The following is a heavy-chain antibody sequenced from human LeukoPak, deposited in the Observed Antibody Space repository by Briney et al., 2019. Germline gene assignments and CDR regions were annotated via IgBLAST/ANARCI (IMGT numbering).Heavy chain of an antibody. CDR1: GFTFTNAW. J-gene: IGHJ4*02. CDR2: MKSKRDGGAT. D-gene: IGHD3-16*02. V-gene: IGHV3-15*01. Sequence: PGGSLRLSCEASGFTFTNAWMNWVRQAPGKGPEWVGRMKSKRDGGATEYAAPVKGRFTISRDDSKSIAYLQMNSLKTEDTAVYYCTRATFPKFDRETSWFDDYVWGSYRYPYYFDYWGQGTLVTVSS. CDR3: TRATFPKFDRETSWFDDYVWGSYRYPYYFDY.